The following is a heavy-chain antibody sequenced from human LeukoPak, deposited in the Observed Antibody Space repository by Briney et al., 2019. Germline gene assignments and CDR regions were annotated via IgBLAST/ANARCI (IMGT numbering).Heavy chain of an antibody. D-gene: IGHD2-21*02. CDR2: IYYSGST. CDR1: GGSISSGDYY. CDR3: ARGVPYCGGDCSTDIYYYYGVDV. Sequence: PSETLSLTCTVSGGSISSGDYYWSWIRQPPGKGLEWIGYIYYSGSTYYNPSLKSRVTISVDTSKNQFSLKLSSVTAADTAVYYCARGVPYCGGDCSTDIYYYYGVDVWGQGTTVTVSS. J-gene: IGHJ6*02. V-gene: IGHV4-30-4*01.